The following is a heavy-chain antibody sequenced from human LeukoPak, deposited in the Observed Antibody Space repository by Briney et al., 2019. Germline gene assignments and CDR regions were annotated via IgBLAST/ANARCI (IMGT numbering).Heavy chain of an antibody. CDR2: IRYDGSNK. CDR3: ANGEPAAETLGNFDY. V-gene: IGHV3-30*02. D-gene: IGHD2-2*01. CDR1: GFTFDDYT. J-gene: IGHJ4*02. Sequence: PGGSLRLSCAASGFTFDDYTMHWVRQAPGKGLEWVAFIRYDGSNKYYADSVKGRFTISRDNSKNTLYLQMNSLRAEDTAVYYCANGEPAAETLGNFDYWGQGTLVTVSS.